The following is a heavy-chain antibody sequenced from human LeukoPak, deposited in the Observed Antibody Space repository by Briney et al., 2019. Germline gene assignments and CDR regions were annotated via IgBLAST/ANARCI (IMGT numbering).Heavy chain of an antibody. CDR2: IYTSGST. J-gene: IGHJ5*02. D-gene: IGHD3-10*01. CDR1: GGSISSYY. Sequence: SETLSLTCTVSGGSISSYYWSWIRQPAGKGLEWIGRIYTSGSTNYNPSLKSRVTMSVDTSKNQFSLKLSSVTAADTAVYYCARDFVTIVRGVIITSRFDPWGQGTLVTVSS. CDR3: ARDFVTIVRGVIITSRFDP. V-gene: IGHV4-4*07.